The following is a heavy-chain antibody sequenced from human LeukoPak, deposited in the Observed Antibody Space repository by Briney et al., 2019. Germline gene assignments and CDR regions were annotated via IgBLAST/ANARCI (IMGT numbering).Heavy chain of an antibody. CDR2: IYTSGST. D-gene: IGHD3-10*01. Sequence: SETLSLTCTVSGGSISSYYWSWIRQPAGKGLEWIGRIYTSGSTNYNPSLKSRVTMSVDTSKNQFSLKLSSVTAADTAVYYCARDQRGSRSPYGSGSHYYYYYGMDVWGQGTTVTVSS. J-gene: IGHJ6*02. V-gene: IGHV4-4*07. CDR3: ARDQRGSRSPYGSGSHYYYYYGMDV. CDR1: GGSISSYY.